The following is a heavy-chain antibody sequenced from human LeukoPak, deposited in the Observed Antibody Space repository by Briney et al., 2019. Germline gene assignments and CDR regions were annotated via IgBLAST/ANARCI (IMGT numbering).Heavy chain of an antibody. V-gene: IGHV1-69*04. CDR1: GYTFTGYY. CDR2: IILILGIA. CDR3: ARGANYYYDSSGYLNFDY. J-gene: IGHJ4*02. Sequence: SVKVSCKASGYTFTGYYMHWVRQAPGQGLEWMGRIILILGIANYAQKFQGRVTITADKSTSTAYMELSSLRSEDTAVYYCARGANYYYDSSGYLNFDYWGQGTLVTVSS. D-gene: IGHD3-22*01.